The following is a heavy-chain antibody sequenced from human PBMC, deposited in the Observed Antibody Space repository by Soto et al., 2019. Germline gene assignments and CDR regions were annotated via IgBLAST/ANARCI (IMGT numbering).Heavy chain of an antibody. J-gene: IGHJ5*02. CDR1: GGSISTSRSY. Sequence: SETLSLTCNVSGGSISTSRSYWAWIRQPPGKGPEWLANIFYSGSTYYNPSLASRVTVSVDTSKNEFSLKLRSVTAADTAVYYCARQPTTGDTDLWFDPWGQRTLVTVSS. V-gene: IGHV4-39*01. D-gene: IGHD2-21*01. CDR2: IFYSGST. CDR3: ARQPTTGDTDLWFDP.